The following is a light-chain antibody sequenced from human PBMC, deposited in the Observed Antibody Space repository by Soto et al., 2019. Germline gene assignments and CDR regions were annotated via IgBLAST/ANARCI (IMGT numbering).Light chain of an antibody. V-gene: IGKV3-20*01. CDR2: GAS. J-gene: IGKJ1*01. CDR1: QTVRNNY. Sequence: EYVLTQSPCTLSLSPGERATLSCRASQTVRNNYLAWYQQKPGQAPRRLIYGASNRATGIPDRFSGSGSGTDFTLTISSLEPEDFAVYYCQQYGSAPRKFGQGTKV. CDR3: QQYGSAPRK.